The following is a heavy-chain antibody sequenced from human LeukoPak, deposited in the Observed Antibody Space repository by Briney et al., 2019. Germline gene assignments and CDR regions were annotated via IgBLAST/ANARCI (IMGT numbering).Heavy chain of an antibody. V-gene: IGHV3-15*04. D-gene: IGHD2/OR15-2a*01. Sequence: GGSLRLSCAASGFTFSYACMSWVRQAPGGGLEWVGRVETRATGGTTEYSAPVKGRFSISRDDSTNTLSLQMNSLKLEDTAVYYCVTDAYCNSLSCNWVNIHYWGQGTLVIVSS. CDR3: VTDAYCNSLSCNWVNIHY. CDR2: VETRATGGTT. J-gene: IGHJ4*02. CDR1: GFTFSYAC.